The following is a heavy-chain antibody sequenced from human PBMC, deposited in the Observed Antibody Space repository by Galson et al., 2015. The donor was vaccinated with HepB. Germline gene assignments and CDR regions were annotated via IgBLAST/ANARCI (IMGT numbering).Heavy chain of an antibody. D-gene: IGHD2-2*01. Sequence: SVKVSCKASGGTFSSYAISWVRQAPGQGLEWMGGIIPIFGTANYAQKFQGRVTITADESTSTAYMELSSLRSEDTAVYYCARGVVPAAYYHGMDVWGQGTTVTVSS. J-gene: IGHJ6*02. CDR2: IIPIFGTA. CDR3: ARGVVPAAYYHGMDV. CDR1: GGTFSSYA. V-gene: IGHV1-69*13.